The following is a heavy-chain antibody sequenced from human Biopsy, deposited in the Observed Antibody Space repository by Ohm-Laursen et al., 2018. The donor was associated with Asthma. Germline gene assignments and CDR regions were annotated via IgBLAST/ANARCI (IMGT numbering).Heavy chain of an antibody. D-gene: IGHD6-19*01. J-gene: IGHJ4*02. Sequence: SLRLSCAASGFTFDDYGMSWVRQAPGKGLDWVSGINWNGGSTGYADSVKGRFTIPRDNAKNSLYLQMNSLRAEDTALYHCGRDMGGFGSGWFPVEFWGQGTLVTVSS. CDR2: INWNGGST. CDR3: GRDMGGFGSGWFPVEF. V-gene: IGHV3-20*01. CDR1: GFTFDDYG.